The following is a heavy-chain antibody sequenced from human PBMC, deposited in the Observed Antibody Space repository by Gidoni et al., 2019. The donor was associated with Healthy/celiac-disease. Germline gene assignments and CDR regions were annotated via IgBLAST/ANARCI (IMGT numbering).Heavy chain of an antibody. D-gene: IGHD3-10*01. CDR2: ISSSGSTI. V-gene: IGHV3-48*03. Sequence: EVQLVESGGGLVQPGGSLRLSCAASGFPFSSYEMNWVRQAPGKGLEWVSYISSSGSTIYYADSVKGRFTISRDNAKNSLYLQMNSLRAEDTAVYYCARDMVRGDDRLTFDYWGQGTLVTVSS. CDR1: GFPFSSYE. J-gene: IGHJ4*02. CDR3: ARDMVRGDDRLTFDY.